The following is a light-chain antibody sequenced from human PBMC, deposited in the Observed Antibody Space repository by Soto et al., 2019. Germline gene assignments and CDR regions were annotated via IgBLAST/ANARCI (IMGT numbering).Light chain of an antibody. J-gene: IGLJ2*01. V-gene: IGLV1-44*01. CDR3: AAGDDSLRGLE. Sequence: QSVLTQPPSASGTPGQMVTISWSGSSSNIGSNTVNWYQQLPGMAPKLLIYNNSQRPSGVPDRFSGSKSGTSASLAISGLQSEDEADYYCAAGDDSLRGLEFGGGTKVTVL. CDR1: SSNIGSNT. CDR2: NNS.